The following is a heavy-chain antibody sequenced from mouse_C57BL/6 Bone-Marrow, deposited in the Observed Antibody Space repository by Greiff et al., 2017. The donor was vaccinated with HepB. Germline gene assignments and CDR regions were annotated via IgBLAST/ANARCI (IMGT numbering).Heavy chain of an antibody. CDR1: GFTFSDYG. Sequence: EVQLVESGGGLVKPGGSLKLSCAASGFTFSDYGMHWVRQAPEKGLEWVAYISSGSSTIYYADTVKGRFTISRDNAKNTLFLQMTSLRSEDTAMYYCARKGVYYYGSSYGYYAMDYWGQGTSVTVSS. CDR3: ARKGVYYYGSSYGYYAMDY. J-gene: IGHJ4*01. V-gene: IGHV5-17*01. CDR2: ISSGSSTI. D-gene: IGHD1-1*01.